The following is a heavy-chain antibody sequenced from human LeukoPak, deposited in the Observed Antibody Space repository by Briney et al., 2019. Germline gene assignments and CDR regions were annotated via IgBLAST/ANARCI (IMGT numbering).Heavy chain of an antibody. J-gene: IGHJ5*02. CDR2: INHSGST. CDR1: GGSFSGYY. D-gene: IGHD3-3*01. Sequence: SETLSLTCAVYGGSFSGYYWSWIRQPPGKGLEWIREINHSGSTNYNPSLKSRVTISVDTSKNQFSLKLSSVTAADTAVYYCARHLIYDFWSGWTNWFDPWGQGTLVTVSS. V-gene: IGHV4-34*01. CDR3: ARHLIYDFWSGWTNWFDP.